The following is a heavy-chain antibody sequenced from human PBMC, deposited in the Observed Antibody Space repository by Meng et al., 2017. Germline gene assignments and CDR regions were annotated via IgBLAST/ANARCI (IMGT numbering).Heavy chain of an antibody. D-gene: IGHD3-10*01. V-gene: IGHV1-69*01. Sequence: QVLVVESGDEGKKPGSSVKVSCKASGGTFSSYAISWVRQAPGQGLEWMGGIIPIFGTANYAQKFQGRVTITADESTSTAYMELSSLRSEDTAVYYCARQMVRGVILFDYWGQGTLVTVSS. CDR1: GGTFSSYA. CDR3: ARQMVRGVILFDY. J-gene: IGHJ4*02. CDR2: IIPIFGTA.